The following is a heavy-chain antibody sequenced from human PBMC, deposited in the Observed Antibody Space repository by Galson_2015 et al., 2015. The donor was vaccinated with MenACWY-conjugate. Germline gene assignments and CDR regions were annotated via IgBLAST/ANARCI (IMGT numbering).Heavy chain of an antibody. D-gene: IGHD2-15*01. CDR1: EFIFSSYW. Sequence: SLRLSCAASEFIFSSYWMSWVRQAPGKGLEWVANIKQDGSEKYYVDSVKGRFTISRDNAKNSLSLQMNSLRAEDTAVYYCARGRDFGRVAVATFDYWGRGPWSPSPQ. J-gene: IGHJ4*02. CDR3: ARGRDFGRVAVATFDY. V-gene: IGHV3-7*03. CDR2: IKQDGSEK.